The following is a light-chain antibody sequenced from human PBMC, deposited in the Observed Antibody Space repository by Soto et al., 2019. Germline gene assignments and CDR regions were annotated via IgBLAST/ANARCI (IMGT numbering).Light chain of an antibody. Sequence: QSALTQPPSASGSPGQSVTISCTGTSSDVGGYNYVSWYQQRPGKAPKLIIYEVSKRPSGVPDRFSGSKSGNTASLTVSGLQAEEEADYYCSSYAGSTHVLGTGTKLTVL. CDR2: EVS. CDR3: SSYAGSTHV. J-gene: IGLJ1*01. V-gene: IGLV2-8*01. CDR1: SSDVGGYNY.